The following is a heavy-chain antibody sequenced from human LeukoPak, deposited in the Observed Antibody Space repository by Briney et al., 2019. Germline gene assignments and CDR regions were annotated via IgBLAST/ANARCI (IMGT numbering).Heavy chain of an antibody. CDR2: INHSGST. D-gene: IGHD1-7*01. J-gene: IGHJ4*02. CDR1: GGSFSGYY. Sequence: PSETLSLTCAVYGGSFSGYYWSWIRQPPEKGLEWIGEINHSGSTNYNPSLKSRVTISVDTSKNQFSLKLSSVTAADTAVYYCARFGGLVELDFDYWSQGTLVTVSS. V-gene: IGHV4-34*01. CDR3: ARFGGLVELDFDY.